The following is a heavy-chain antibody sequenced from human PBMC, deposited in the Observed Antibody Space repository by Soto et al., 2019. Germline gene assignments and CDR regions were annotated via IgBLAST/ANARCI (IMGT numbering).Heavy chain of an antibody. CDR2: IYPGDSDT. V-gene: IGHV5-51*01. Sequence: LGESLKISCKGSGYSFTNHWIAWVRQMPGKGLEWMGVIYPGDSDTRYSPSFQGQVTISADKSISTAYLQWSSVKASDSAFYYCARLEVDGLDYWGQGTLVTVSS. J-gene: IGHJ4*02. CDR1: GYSFTNHW. CDR3: ARLEVDGLDY. D-gene: IGHD6-19*01.